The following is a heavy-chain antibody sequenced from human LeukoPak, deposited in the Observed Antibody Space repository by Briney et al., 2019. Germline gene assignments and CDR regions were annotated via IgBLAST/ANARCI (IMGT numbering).Heavy chain of an antibody. J-gene: IGHJ4*02. CDR3: ARVLGEQQLVPEFYYFDY. CDR1: GGTFSSYA. CDR2: ISAYNGNT. Sequence: GASVKVSCKASGGTFSSYAISWVRQAPGQGLEWMGWISAYNGNTNYAQKLQGRVTMTTDTSTSTAYMELRSLRSDDTAVYYCARVLGEQQLVPEFYYFDYWGQGTLVTVSS. V-gene: IGHV1-18*01. D-gene: IGHD6-13*01.